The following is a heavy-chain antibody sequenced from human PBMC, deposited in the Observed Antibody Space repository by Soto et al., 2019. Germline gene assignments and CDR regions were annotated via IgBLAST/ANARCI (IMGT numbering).Heavy chain of an antibody. V-gene: IGHV2-5*02. J-gene: IGHJ4*02. D-gene: IGHD3-3*01. CDR3: AHRVLRTVFGLVTTTAIYFDF. CDR2: IYWDDDK. CDR1: GFSLTTSGVG. Sequence: QITLNESGPTVVRPTETLTLTCRFSGFSLTTSGVGVGWVRQSPGKAPEWLAHIYWDDDKRYSESLKSRLTITKDTSKNQVVLTVANLDPTDTATYYCAHRVLRTVFGLVTTTAIYFDFWGQGTPVAVSS.